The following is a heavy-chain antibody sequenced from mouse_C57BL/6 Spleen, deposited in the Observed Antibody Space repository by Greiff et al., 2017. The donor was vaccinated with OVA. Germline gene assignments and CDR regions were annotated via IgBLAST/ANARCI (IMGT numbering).Heavy chain of an antibody. J-gene: IGHJ2*01. V-gene: IGHV5-6*01. Sequence: EVQRVESGGDLVKPGGSLKLSCAASGFTFSSYGMSWVRQTPDKRLEWVATISSGGSYTYYPDSVKGRFTISRDNAKNTLYLQMSSLKSEDTAMYYCARQNSNYEYYFDYWGQGTTLTVSS. CDR3: ARQNSNYEYYFDY. CDR2: ISSGGSYT. D-gene: IGHD2-5*01. CDR1: GFTFSSYG.